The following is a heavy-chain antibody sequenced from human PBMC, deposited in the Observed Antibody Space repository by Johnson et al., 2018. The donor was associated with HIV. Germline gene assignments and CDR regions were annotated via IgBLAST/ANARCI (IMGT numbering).Heavy chain of an antibody. CDR2: INWNGGST. D-gene: IGHD1-26*01. CDR1: GFTFDDHG. CDR3: ARSRGGSSEDAFDI. V-gene: IGHV3-20*04. Sequence: MQLVESGGGVVRPGGSLRLSCAASGFTFDDHGMSWVRQGSGKGLEWVSGINWNGGSTGYADSVKGRFTISRDNAKNSLYLQMNSLRAEDTAFYYCARSRGGSSEDAFDIWGQGTMVTVSS. J-gene: IGHJ3*02.